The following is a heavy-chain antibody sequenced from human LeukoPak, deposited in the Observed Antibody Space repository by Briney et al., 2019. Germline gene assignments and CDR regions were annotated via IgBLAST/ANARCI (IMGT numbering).Heavy chain of an antibody. V-gene: IGHV4-39*01. Sequence: SETLSLTCTVSGGSISSSSYYWGWIRQPPGKGLEWIGSIYYSGSTYYNPSLKSRVTISVDTSKNQFSLKLSSVTAADTAVYYCARLSYGDYDGGGAFDIWGQGTMVTVSS. CDR2: IYYSGST. J-gene: IGHJ3*02. CDR3: ARLSYGDYDGGGAFDI. D-gene: IGHD4-17*01. CDR1: GGSISSSSYY.